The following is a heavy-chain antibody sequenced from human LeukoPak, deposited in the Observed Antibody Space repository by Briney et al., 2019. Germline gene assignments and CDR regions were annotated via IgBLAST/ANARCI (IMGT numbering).Heavy chain of an antibody. D-gene: IGHD2-21*02. CDR1: GFTFSSYW. J-gene: IGHJ5*02. Sequence: GGSLRLSCAASGFTFSSYWMHLVRQAPGKGLVWVSRINSDGSSTTYADSVKGRFTISRDNAKNTLYLQMNSLRAEDTAVYYCARENAGDRWFDPWGQGILVTVSS. CDR2: INSDGSST. V-gene: IGHV3-74*01. CDR3: ARENAGDRWFDP.